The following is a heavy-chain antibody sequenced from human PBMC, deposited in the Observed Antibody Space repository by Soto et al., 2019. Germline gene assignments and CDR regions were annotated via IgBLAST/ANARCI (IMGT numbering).Heavy chain of an antibody. CDR1: GFTFSSYA. V-gene: IGHV3-23*01. Sequence: PXGSLRLSCAASGFTFSSYAMSWVRQAPGKGLEWVSAISGSGGTTYYADSVKGRFTISRDNSKNTLFLQMNSLRAEDTAVYYCAKDKGGTNYNCYYMDVWGKGTTVTVSS. CDR3: AKDKGGTNYNCYYMDV. CDR2: ISGSGGTT. J-gene: IGHJ6*03.